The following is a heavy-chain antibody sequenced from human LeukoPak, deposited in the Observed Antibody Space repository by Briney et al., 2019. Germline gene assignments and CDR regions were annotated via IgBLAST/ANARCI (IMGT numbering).Heavy chain of an antibody. D-gene: IGHD3-22*01. CDR2: MYPNSGNT. CDR1: GYTFTSYD. J-gene: IGHJ3*02. V-gene: IGHV1-8*01. CDR3: ARGHPYYYDSSGSDAFDI. Sequence: ASVRVSCKASGYTFTSYDINWVRQATGQGLEWMGWMYPNSGNTGYAQKFQGRVTMTRNTSISTAYMELSSLRSEDTAVYYCARGHPYYYDSSGSDAFDIWGQGTMVTVSS.